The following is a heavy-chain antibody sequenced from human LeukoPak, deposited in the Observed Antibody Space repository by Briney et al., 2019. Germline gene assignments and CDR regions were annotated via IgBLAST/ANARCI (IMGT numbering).Heavy chain of an antibody. D-gene: IGHD5-18*01. V-gene: IGHV4-31*03. J-gene: IGHJ4*02. CDR2: IYYSGST. CDR3: ARGHLGGFYSYGSQSFDY. Sequence: SETLSLTCTVSGGSLSSGGYYRSWIRQHPGKGLEWIGYIYYSGSTYYNPSLKSRVTISVDTSKNQFSLKLSSVTAADTAVYYCARGHLGGFYSYGSQSFDYWGQGTLVTVSS. CDR1: GGSLSSGGYY.